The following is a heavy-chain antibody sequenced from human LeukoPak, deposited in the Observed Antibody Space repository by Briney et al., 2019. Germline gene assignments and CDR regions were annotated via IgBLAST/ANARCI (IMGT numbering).Heavy chain of an antibody. V-gene: IGHV4-39*01. J-gene: IGHJ4*02. Sequence: SETLSLTCTVSGGYISSTSFYWAWIRQAPGKGLEWIGSIYSSGNTYYNPSLKSRLTISIDTSKNQFSLKLNSVTAADTAVHFCARQGIAACPWSFDYWGQGTLVTVSS. CDR2: IYSSGNT. CDR1: GGYISSTSFY. D-gene: IGHD6-13*01. CDR3: ARQGIAACPWSFDY.